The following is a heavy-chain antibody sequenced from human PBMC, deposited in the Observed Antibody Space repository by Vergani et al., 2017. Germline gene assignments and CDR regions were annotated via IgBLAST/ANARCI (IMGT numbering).Heavy chain of an antibody. V-gene: IGHV4-59*01. CDR1: GGSISSYY. J-gene: IGHJ4*02. Sequence: QVQLQESGPGLVKPSETLSLTCTVSGGSISSYYWRWIRQPTGKGLEWIGYIYYSWSTNDNPSLKSRVTISVDTTKNQFSLKLSSVTAADTAVYYCAREIYGGNRWGQGTLVTVSS. D-gene: IGHD4-23*01. CDR2: IYYSWST. CDR3: AREIYGGNR.